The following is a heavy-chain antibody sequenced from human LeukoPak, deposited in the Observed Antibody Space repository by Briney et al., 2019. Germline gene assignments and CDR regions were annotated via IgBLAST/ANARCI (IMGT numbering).Heavy chain of an antibody. J-gene: IGHJ5*02. V-gene: IGHV3-21*01. D-gene: IGHD6-13*01. Sequence: GGSLRLSCAASGFTFSSYSMNWVRQAPGKGLEWVSSISSSSSYIYYADSVEGRFTISRDNAKNSLYLQMNSLRAEDTAVYYCARVVGSAAAAKNWFDPWGQGTLVTVSS. CDR3: ARVVGSAAAAKNWFDP. CDR1: GFTFSSYS. CDR2: ISSSSSYI.